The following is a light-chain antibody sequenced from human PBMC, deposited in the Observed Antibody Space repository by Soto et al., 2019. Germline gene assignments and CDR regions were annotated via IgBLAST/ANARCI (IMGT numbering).Light chain of an antibody. J-gene: IGKJ1*01. Sequence: IVLTQSPATLSLSPCERSTLSCRASQSVSSYLAWYQQKPGQAPRLLIYESSNRATGIAARFSGSGSGTEFTLTIRSLQSEDFAVYYCQQYNNWPRTFGQGTKVDIK. CDR2: ESS. CDR3: QQYNNWPRT. V-gene: IGKV3-11*01. CDR1: QSVSSY.